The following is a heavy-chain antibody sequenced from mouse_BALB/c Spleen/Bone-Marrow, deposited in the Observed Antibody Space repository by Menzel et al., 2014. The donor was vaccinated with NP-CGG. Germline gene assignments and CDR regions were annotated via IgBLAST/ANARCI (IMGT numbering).Heavy chain of an antibody. J-gene: IGHJ4*01. D-gene: IGHD1-1*01. V-gene: IGHV1-7*01. Sequence: VQLVESGAELAKPGASVKMSCKASGYTFTRYWIHWVKPGPGQGLERIGYINPSTGYTEYNQKFKDKATLTADKSSSTAYMQLSSLTSEDSAVYYCARGDYYGKGGAMDYWGQGTSVTVSS. CDR3: ARGDYYGKGGAMDY. CDR1: GYTFTRYW. CDR2: INPSTGYT.